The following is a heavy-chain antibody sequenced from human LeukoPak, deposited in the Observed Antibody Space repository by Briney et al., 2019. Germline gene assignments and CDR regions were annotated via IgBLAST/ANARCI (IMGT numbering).Heavy chain of an antibody. V-gene: IGHV3-30*04. CDR3: AKDMAAASDAFDI. CDR1: GFTFSSYA. Sequence: PGRSLRLSCAASGFTFSSYAMHWVRQAPGKGLEWVAVISYDGSNKYYAGSVKGRFTISRDNSKNTLYLQMNSLRAEDTAVYYCAKDMAAASDAFDIWGQGTMVTVSS. CDR2: ISYDGSNK. J-gene: IGHJ3*02. D-gene: IGHD6-13*01.